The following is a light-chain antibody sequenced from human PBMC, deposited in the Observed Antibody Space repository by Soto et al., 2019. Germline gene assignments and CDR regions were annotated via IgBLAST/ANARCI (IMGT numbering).Light chain of an antibody. V-gene: IGKV4-1*01. Sequence: DIVMTQSPESLAVSLGERATINCKSSQSVLYSSNNKTYLAWYQQKPGQPPKLLIYWASTRESGVPDRFSGSGSRTDFTLTISSLQAEDVAVYYCQQYYSTPHTFGQGTMLEIK. CDR1: QSVLYSSNNKTY. J-gene: IGKJ2*01. CDR2: WAS. CDR3: QQYYSTPHT.